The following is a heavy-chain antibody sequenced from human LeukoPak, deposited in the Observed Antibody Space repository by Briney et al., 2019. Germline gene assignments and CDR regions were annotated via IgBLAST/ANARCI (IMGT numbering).Heavy chain of an antibody. CDR2: ISSRNTYI. CDR3: ARELSGDLNY. Sequence: PGGSLRLPCAASGFTFSSYSMNWVRQAPGKGLEWVSSISSRNTYIYYADSVKGRFTISRDNAKNSLYLQMSSLRAEDTAVYYCARELSGDLNYWGRGTRVTVSS. D-gene: IGHD3-3*01. J-gene: IGHJ4*02. V-gene: IGHV3-21*01. CDR1: GFTFSSYS.